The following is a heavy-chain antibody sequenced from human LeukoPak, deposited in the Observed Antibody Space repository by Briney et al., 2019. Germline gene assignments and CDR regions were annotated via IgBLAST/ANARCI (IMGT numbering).Heavy chain of an antibody. Sequence: GGSLRLSCAASGFTFSSYAMSWVRQAPGKGLEWVSAISGSGGSTYYADSVKGRFTISRDNSKNTLYLQMSSLRSEDTAVYYCARDREVLGAFDIWGQGTMVTVSS. CDR3: ARDREVLGAFDI. V-gene: IGHV3-23*01. CDR1: GFTFSSYA. J-gene: IGHJ3*02. CDR2: ISGSGGST. D-gene: IGHD4/OR15-4a*01.